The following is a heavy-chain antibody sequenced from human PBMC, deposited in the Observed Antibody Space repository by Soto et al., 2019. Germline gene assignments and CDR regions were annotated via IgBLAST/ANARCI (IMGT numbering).Heavy chain of an antibody. CDR2: MKPNSGNT. J-gene: IGHJ5*01. Sequence: QVQLVQSGAELKEPGASVKVSCKASGYTFTSSDITWVRQATAQGLEWIGWMKPNSGNTGYSPSFHGRVTVSRDTTITPAYMEMRGLKSDDTAVYYCERYRGGTGTGSSWFDSWGQGTLVTVSS. D-gene: IGHD1-1*01. CDR3: ERYRGGTGTGSSWFDS. V-gene: IGHV1-8*01. CDR1: GYTFTSSD.